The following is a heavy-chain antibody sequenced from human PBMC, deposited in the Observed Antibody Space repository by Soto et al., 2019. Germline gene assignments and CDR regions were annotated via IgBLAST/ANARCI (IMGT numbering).Heavy chain of an antibody. CDR2: IIPIFGTA. V-gene: IGHV1-69*12. Sequence: QVQLVQSGAEVKKPGSSVKVSCKASGGTFSSYAISWVRQAPGQGLEWMGGIIPIFGTANYAQKFQGRVTITADESTSTAYMELSSLRSEDTAVYYCARGGYVDMVANSPLHFDYWGQGTLVTVSS. J-gene: IGHJ4*02. CDR3: ARGGYVDMVANSPLHFDY. D-gene: IGHD5-12*01. CDR1: GGTFSSYA.